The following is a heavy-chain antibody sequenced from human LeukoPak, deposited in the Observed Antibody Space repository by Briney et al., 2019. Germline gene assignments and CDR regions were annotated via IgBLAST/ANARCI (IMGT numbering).Heavy chain of an antibody. Sequence: PSETLSLTCTVSGGSISSYYWSWIRQPPGKGLEWIGYIYYSGSTNYIPSLKSRVTISVDTSKNQFSLKLSSVTAADTAVYYCARGVQGNCYDFWSGSDYGMDVWGQGTTVTVSS. J-gene: IGHJ6*02. CDR3: ARGVQGNCYDFWSGSDYGMDV. CDR1: GGSISSYY. D-gene: IGHD3-3*01. CDR2: IYYSGST. V-gene: IGHV4-59*08.